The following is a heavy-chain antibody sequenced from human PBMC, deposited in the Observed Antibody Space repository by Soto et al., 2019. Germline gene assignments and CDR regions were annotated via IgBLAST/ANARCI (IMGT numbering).Heavy chain of an antibody. J-gene: IGHJ4*02. CDR1: GYTFTGYY. CDR2: INPNSDGT. Sequence: QVQLVQSGAEVKKPGASVKVSCKASGYTFTGYYAHWVRQAPGQGLEWVGWINPNSDGTLYAQKFQGRVTMTRDTSINTAYMELSSLRSDDTAVYYCRLVYYDSSGYSFFDYWGQGTLVTVSS. D-gene: IGHD3-22*01. V-gene: IGHV1-2*02. CDR3: RLVYYDSSGYSFFDY.